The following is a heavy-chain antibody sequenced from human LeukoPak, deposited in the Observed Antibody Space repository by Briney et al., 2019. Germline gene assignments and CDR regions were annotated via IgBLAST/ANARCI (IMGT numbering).Heavy chain of an antibody. V-gene: IGHV5-51*01. CDR3: GMSGDRVPLQDDVFDV. J-gene: IGHJ3*01. D-gene: IGHD1-26*01. CDR2: IYPGDSGP. Sequence: GESLKISCKVSGYSFTSYCIGWVRQMPGKGPEWIGIIYPGDSGPTYSPSFQGQVTISVDKSINTAYLQWSSLQASDTAMYYCGMSGDRVPLQDDVFDVWGQGTMVTVST. CDR1: GYSFTSYC.